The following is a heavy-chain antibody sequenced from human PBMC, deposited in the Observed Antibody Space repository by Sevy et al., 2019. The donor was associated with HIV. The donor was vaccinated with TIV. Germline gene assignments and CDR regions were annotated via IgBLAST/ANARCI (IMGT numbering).Heavy chain of an antibody. V-gene: IGHV1-24*01. CDR3: AIPVGAIHLDAFDI. CDR2: FDPEDGET. J-gene: IGHJ3*02. CDR1: GYTLTELS. Sequence: ASVKVSCKVSGYTLTELSMHWVRQAPGKGLEWMGGFDPEDGETIYAQKFQGRVTMTEDTSTDTAYMELSSLRSEDTAVYYCAIPVGAIHLDAFDIWGQGTMVTVSS. D-gene: IGHD1-26*01.